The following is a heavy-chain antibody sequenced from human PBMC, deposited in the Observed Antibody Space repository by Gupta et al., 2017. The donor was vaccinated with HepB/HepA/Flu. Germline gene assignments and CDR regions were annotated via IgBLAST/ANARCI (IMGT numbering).Heavy chain of an antibody. V-gene: IGHV3-9*03. J-gene: IGHJ3*02. CDR1: GFTFDDYA. Sequence: EVQLVESGGGLVQPGRSLRLSCAASGFTFDDYAMHWVRQAPGKGLEWVSGISWNSGSIGYADSVKGRFTISRDNAKNSLYLQMNSLRAEDMALYYCAKDSGPDPNWGGAFDIWGQGTMVTVSS. CDR3: AKDSGPDPNWGGAFDI. D-gene: IGHD7-27*01. CDR2: ISWNSGSI.